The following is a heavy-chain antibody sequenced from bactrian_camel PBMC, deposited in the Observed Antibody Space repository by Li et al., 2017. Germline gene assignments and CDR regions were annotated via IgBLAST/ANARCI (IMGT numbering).Heavy chain of an antibody. CDR3: AADPPRPFPYTTCRSPVTVFDY. J-gene: IGHJ6*01. Sequence: HVQLVESGGGLVQPGGSLRLSCTVPVPRFTSKTCGMDWFRQPPGKEREGVAVLDSDDGNTQYIDAVKGRFTLSRDVAKNTLTLQMNSLKPDDTAIYYCAADPPRPFPYTTCRSPVTVFDYWGQGTQVTVS. V-gene: IGHV3S6*01. D-gene: IGHD2*01. CDR2: LDSDDGNT. CDR1: VPRFTSKTCG.